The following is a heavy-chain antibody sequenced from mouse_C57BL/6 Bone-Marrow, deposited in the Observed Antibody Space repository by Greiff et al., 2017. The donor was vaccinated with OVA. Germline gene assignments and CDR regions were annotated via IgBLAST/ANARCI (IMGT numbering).Heavy chain of an antibody. CDR2: IWSGGST. CDR3: ARACSSPYYFDY. Sequence: VQGVESGPGLVQPSQSLSITCTVSGFSLTSYGVHWVRQSPGKGLEWLGVIWSGGSTDYNAAFISRLSISKDNSTSQVFFKMHSLQADDTAIYYCARACSSPYYFDYWGQGTPLTVSS. J-gene: IGHJ2*01. D-gene: IGHD1-1*01. V-gene: IGHV2-2*01. CDR1: GFSLTSYG.